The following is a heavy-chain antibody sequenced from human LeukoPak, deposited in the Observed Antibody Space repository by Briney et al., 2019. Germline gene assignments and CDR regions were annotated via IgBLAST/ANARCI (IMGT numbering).Heavy chain of an antibody. D-gene: IGHD6-13*01. J-gene: IGHJ6*03. Sequence: GGSLRLSCAASGFTFSNCAMTWVRQAPGKGLEWVSAISGSSGSPHYAGSVKGRFTISRDNSKNTLYLQVNSLRAEDTAVYYCAKDGYSSSWYNYYYYYMDVWGKGTTVTVSS. CDR1: GFTFSNCA. V-gene: IGHV3-23*01. CDR2: ISGSSGSP. CDR3: AKDGYSSSWYNYYYYYMDV.